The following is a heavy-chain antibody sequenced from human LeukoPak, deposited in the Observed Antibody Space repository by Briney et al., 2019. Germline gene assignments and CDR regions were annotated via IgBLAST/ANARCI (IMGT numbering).Heavy chain of an antibody. CDR1: GCTFSSYA. J-gene: IGHJ6*03. Sequence: SVKVSCKASGCTFSSYAISWVRQAPGQGLEWMGGIIPIFGTANYAQKFQGRVTITTDGSTSTAYMELSSLRSEDTAVYYCVRGSGWPYYYYMDVWGKGTTVTVSS. CDR3: VRGSGWPYYYYMDV. CDR2: IIPIFGTA. V-gene: IGHV1-69*05. D-gene: IGHD6-19*01.